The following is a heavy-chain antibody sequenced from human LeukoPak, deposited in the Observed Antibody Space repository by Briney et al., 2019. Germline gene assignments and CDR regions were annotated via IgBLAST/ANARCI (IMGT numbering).Heavy chain of an antibody. D-gene: IGHD3-22*01. V-gene: IGHV4-34*01. J-gene: IGHJ4*02. CDR1: GGSFSGYY. Sequence: SETLSLTCAVYGGSFSGYYWSWIRQPPGKGLEWIGEINHSGSTNYNPSLKSRVTISVDMSKNQFSLKLSSVTAADTAVYYCASVYDSSGYYPFWGQGTLVTVSS. CDR2: INHSGST. CDR3: ASVYDSSGYYPF.